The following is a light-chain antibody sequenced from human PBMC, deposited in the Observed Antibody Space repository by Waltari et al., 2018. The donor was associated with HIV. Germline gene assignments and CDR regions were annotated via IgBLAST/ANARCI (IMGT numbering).Light chain of an antibody. J-gene: IGKJ2*03. CDR1: QRVSSN. CDR3: QQYNAWPLYS. V-gene: IGKV3-15*01. CDR2: AAS. Sequence: ALTKCPATRSVPPEERVALSCRASQRVSSNLAWYQQRPGQAPRLLIFAASTRAPGIPARFSGSGSGTEFTLTISSLQSEDFAVYYCQQYNAWPLYSFGQGTKLEI.